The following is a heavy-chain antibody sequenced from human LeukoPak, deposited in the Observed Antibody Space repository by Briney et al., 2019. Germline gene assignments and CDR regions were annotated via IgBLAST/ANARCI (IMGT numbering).Heavy chain of an antibody. Sequence: PGGSLRLSCAASGFTFSSHWMHWVRQAPGKGLEYVSAISNNGGSTYYADSVKGRFTISRDNSKNTLYLQMSSLRAEDTAVYYCVKDLDNHYYQTLFDYWGQGTLVTVSS. V-gene: IGHV3-64D*06. CDR1: GFTFSSHW. CDR2: ISNNGGST. J-gene: IGHJ4*02. D-gene: IGHD1-14*01. CDR3: VKDLDNHYYQTLFDY.